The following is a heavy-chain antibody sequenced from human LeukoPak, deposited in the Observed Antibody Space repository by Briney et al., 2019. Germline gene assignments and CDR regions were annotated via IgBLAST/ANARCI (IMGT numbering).Heavy chain of an antibody. CDR3: AELGITMIGGV. CDR1: GFTFSSYD. D-gene: IGHD3-10*02. J-gene: IGHJ6*04. Sequence: SGGSLSLSCAAAGFTFSSYDMNWVRQATGKGLEWVSYISSSGSTIYYADSVKGRFTISRDNAKNSLYLQMNSLRAEDTAVYYCAELGITMIGGVWGKGTTVTISS. V-gene: IGHV3-48*03. CDR2: ISSSGSTI.